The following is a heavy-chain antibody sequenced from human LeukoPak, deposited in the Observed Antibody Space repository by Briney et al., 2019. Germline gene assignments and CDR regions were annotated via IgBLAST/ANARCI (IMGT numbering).Heavy chain of an antibody. V-gene: IGHV1-24*01. D-gene: IGHD3-3*01. J-gene: IGHJ6*03. CDR3: ATGPLRFLEWSSMDV. CDR2: FDPEDGET. CDR1: GYTLTELS. Sequence: ASVKVSCKVSGYTLTELSMHWVRQAPGKGLEWMGGFDPEDGETIYAQKFQGRVTMTEDTSTDTAYMELSSLRSEDTAVYYCATGPLRFLEWSSMDVWGKGTTVTVSS.